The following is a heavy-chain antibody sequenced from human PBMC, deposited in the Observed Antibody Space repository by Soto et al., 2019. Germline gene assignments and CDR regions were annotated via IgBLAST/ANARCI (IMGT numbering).Heavy chain of an antibody. Sequence: QVQLVQSAAEMKKPGASVKVSCKASGYTFTSYAIHWVRQAPGQRLEWMGWINAGNGNTKYSQKFQGRVTISRDTSAGTAYMELSSLMSEDTAVYYCAKDFDYYYYAMDVWRQGTTVTVSS. CDR3: AKDFDYYYYAMDV. D-gene: IGHD3-3*01. CDR2: INAGNGNT. J-gene: IGHJ6*02. V-gene: IGHV1-3*01. CDR1: GYTFTSYA.